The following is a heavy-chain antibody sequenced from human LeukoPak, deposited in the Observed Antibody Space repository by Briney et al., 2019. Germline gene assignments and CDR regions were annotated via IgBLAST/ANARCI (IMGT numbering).Heavy chain of an antibody. CDR3: ARGTDYGDYDLYYYMDV. CDR2: MNPNSGNT. CDR1: GYTFTSYD. D-gene: IGHD4-17*01. V-gene: IGHV1-8*03. Sequence: GASVKVSCKASGYTFTSYDINWVRQATGQGLEWMGWMNPNSGNTGYAQKFQGRVTITRNTSISTAYMELSSLRSEDTAVYYCARGTDYGDYDLYYYMDVWGKGTTVTVSS. J-gene: IGHJ6*03.